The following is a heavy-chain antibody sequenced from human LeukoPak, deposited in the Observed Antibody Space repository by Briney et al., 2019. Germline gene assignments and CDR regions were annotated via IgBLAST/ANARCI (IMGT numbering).Heavy chain of an antibody. CDR1: GYSISSGYY. V-gene: IGHV4-38-2*01. CDR3: ARHSYDYYFDY. D-gene: IGHD3-3*01. J-gene: IGHJ4*02. CDR2: IYHSGST. Sequence: SETLSLTCAVSGYSISSGYYWGWIRQPPGKGLEWIGGIYHSGSTYYNPSLKSRLTISVDTSKNQFSLKLSSVTAADAAVYYCARHSYDYYFDYWGQGTLVTVSS.